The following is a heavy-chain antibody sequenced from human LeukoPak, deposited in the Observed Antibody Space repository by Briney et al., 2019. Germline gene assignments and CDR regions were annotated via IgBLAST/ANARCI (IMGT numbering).Heavy chain of an antibody. CDR2: INPNSGGT. CDR1: GYXFTGNY. CDR3: ARESIVGATTLDY. Sequence: ASVKVSCKASGYXFTGNYMHWVRQAPGQGLEWMGWINPNSGGTNYAQKFQGRVTMTRDTSISTAYMELSRLRSDDTAVYYCARESIVGATTLDYWGQGTLVTVSS. D-gene: IGHD1-26*01. J-gene: IGHJ4*02. V-gene: IGHV1-2*02.